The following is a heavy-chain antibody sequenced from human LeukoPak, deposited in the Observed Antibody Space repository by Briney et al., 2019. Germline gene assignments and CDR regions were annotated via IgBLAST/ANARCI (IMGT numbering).Heavy chain of an antibody. D-gene: IGHD5-12*01. CDR2: ISYDGSNK. CDR3: ARGGNGYDKYYYYGMDV. Sequence: GGSLRLSCAASGFTFSSYAMHWVRQAPGKGLEWVAVISYDGSNKYYADSVKGRFTISRDNSKNTLYLQMNSLRAEDTAVYYCARGGNGYDKYYYYGMDVWGQGTTVTVSS. J-gene: IGHJ6*02. V-gene: IGHV3-30-3*01. CDR1: GFTFSSYA.